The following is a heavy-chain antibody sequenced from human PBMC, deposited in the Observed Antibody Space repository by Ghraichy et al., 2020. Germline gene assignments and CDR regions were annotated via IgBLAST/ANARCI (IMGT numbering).Heavy chain of an antibody. CDR2: ISSSSYI. CDR3: ARDLDDYGDYGTTYSIDY. D-gene: IGHD4-17*01. Sequence: GSLRLSCAASGFTFSSYSMNWVRQAPGKGLEWVSSISSSSYIYYADSVKGRFTISRDNAKNSLYLQMNSLRAEDTAVYYCARDLDDYGDYGTTYSIDYWGQGTLVTVSS. CDR1: GFTFSSYS. J-gene: IGHJ4*02. V-gene: IGHV3-21*01.